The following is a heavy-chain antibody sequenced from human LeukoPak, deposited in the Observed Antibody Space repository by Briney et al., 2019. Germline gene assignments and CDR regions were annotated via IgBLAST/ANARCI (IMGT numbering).Heavy chain of an antibody. CDR2: INPNSGGT. CDR1: GYTFTGYY. J-gene: IGHJ4*02. V-gene: IGHV1-2*02. CDR3: ARDLGEQAYSSGWYESI. D-gene: IGHD6-19*01. Sequence: GASVKVSCKASGYTFTGYYMHWVRQAPGQGLEWMGWINPNSGGTNYAQKFQGRVTMTRDTSISTAYMELSRLRSDDTAVYYCARDLGEQAYSSGWYESIWGQGTLVTVSS.